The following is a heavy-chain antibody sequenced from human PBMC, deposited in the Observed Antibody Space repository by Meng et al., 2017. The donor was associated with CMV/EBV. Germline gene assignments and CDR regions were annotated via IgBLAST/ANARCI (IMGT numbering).Heavy chain of an antibody. CDR2: IYTSGST. J-gene: IGHJ4*02. D-gene: IGHD5-18*01. CDR1: GGSISSYY. CDR3: ARHGDTAMVVGIDY. V-gene: IGHV4-4*07. Sequence: VPLQGCGTGPVNPSEPLSLTCTGSGGSISSYYWSWIRQPAGKGLEWFGRIYTSGSTNYSPSLKSRVTMSVDTSKNQFSLKLSSVTAADTAVYYCARHGDTAMVVGIDYWGQGTLVTVSS.